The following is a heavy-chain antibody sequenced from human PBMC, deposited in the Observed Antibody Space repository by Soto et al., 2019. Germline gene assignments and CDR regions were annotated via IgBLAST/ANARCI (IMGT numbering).Heavy chain of an antibody. CDR2: ISAYNGNT. CDR3: ARDLARIAVAGPPRAGRDY. V-gene: IGHV1-18*01. J-gene: IGHJ4*02. Sequence: ASVKVSCTASGYTFTSYGIIWVRQAPGQGLEWMGWISAYNGNTNYAQKLQGRVTMTTDTSTSTAYMELRSLRSDDTAVYYCARDLARIAVAGPPRAGRDYWGQGTLVTVSS. D-gene: IGHD6-19*01. CDR1: GYTFTSYG.